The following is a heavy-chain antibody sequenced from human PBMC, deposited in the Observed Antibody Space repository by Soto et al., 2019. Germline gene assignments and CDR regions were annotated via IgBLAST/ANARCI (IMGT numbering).Heavy chain of an antibody. Sequence: PVGSLRLSCAASGFTFSSYGMHWVRQAPGKGLEWVAVISYDGSNKYYADSVKGRFTISRDNSKNTLYLQMNSLRAEDTAVYYCAKDPSDTAFDYWGQGTLVTVSS. CDR2: ISYDGSNK. CDR1: GFTFSSYG. CDR3: AKDPSDTAFDY. D-gene: IGHD5-18*01. V-gene: IGHV3-30*18. J-gene: IGHJ4*02.